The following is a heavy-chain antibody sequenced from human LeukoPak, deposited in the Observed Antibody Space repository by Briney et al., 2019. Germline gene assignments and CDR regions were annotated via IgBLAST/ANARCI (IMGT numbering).Heavy chain of an antibody. D-gene: IGHD3-10*01. CDR2: IHPSGST. CDR3: ARDGITMVRGVIIGEPGAFDI. CDR1: GDSISNYY. J-gene: IGHJ3*02. V-gene: IGHV4-4*07. Sequence: KASETLSLTCTVSGDSISNYYWSWIRQPAGKGLEWIGRIHPSGSTNYNPSLKSRVTISVDTSKNQFSLKLGSVTAADTAVYYCARDGITMVRGVIIGEPGAFDIWGQGTMVTVSS.